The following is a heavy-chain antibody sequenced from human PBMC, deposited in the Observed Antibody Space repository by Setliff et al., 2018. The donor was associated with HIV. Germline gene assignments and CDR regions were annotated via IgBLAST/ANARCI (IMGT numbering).Heavy chain of an antibody. Sequence: SETLSLTCAVYGGSFSGYYWSWIRQPPGKGLEWLGEIQHRGRINYNPSLRRRVTISVDTSKNQFSLRLWSVTASETAVYYCARVSCSSWYSIPRYYYYSMDVWCNGTTVTVSS. CDR2: IQHRGRI. CDR3: ARVSCSSWYSIPRYYYYSMDV. J-gene: IGHJ6*03. V-gene: IGHV4-34*01. CDR1: GGSFSGYY. D-gene: IGHD6-13*01.